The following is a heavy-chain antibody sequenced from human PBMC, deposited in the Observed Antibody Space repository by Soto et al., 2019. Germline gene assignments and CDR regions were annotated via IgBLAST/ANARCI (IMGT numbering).Heavy chain of an antibody. CDR3: ARDLTPYYYYMDV. V-gene: IGHV3-21*01. J-gene: IGHJ6*03. CDR2: ISSSSSYI. Sequence: GGSLRFSCAASGFTFSSYSMNWVRQAPGKGLEWVSSISSSSSYIYYADSVKGRFTISRDNAKNSLYLQMNSLRAEDTAVYYCARDLTPYYYYMDVWGKGTTVTVSS. CDR1: GFTFSSYS.